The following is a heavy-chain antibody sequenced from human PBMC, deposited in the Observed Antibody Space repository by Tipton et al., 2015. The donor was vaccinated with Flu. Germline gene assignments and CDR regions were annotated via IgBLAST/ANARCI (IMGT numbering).Heavy chain of an antibody. J-gene: IGHJ5*02. Sequence: TLSLTCTVSGDSISNYYWGWIRQPAGKGLQWIGRIYTSGSTDYNPSLKGRVTMSVDTSRNQFSLRLSSVTAADTAVYFCAREAAPTPGAGYQYESWGQGKLVTASS. V-gene: IGHV4-4*07. CDR2: IYTSGST. D-gene: IGHD3-10*01. CDR3: AREAAPTPGAGYQYES. CDR1: GDSISNYY.